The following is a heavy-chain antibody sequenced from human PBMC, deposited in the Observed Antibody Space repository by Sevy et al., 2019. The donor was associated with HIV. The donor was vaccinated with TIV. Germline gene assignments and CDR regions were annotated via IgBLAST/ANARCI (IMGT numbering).Heavy chain of an antibody. Sequence: GGSLRLSCAASTFTFGHYAMHGVRQAPGKGLQWVAGISYEGSNEYYTDSVKGRFTISRDNSKNTLNLEMNNLRVEDTALYYCARDWGTPPTAILYYFDFWGQGIPVTVSS. V-gene: IGHV3-30*04. D-gene: IGHD3-16*01. J-gene: IGHJ4*02. CDR3: ARDWGTPPTAILYYFDF. CDR1: TFTFGHYA. CDR2: ISYEGSNE.